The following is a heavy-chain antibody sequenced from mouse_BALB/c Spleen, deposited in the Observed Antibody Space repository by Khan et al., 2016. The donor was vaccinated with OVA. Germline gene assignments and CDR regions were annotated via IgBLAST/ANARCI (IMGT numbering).Heavy chain of an antibody. CDR3: ARKDYYEYVPFPY. D-gene: IGHD2-4*01. Sequence: EVQLQESGPGLVKPSQSLSLTCTVTGYSITSEYAWNWIRQFPGNKLEWMGYINYSGNTRFNPSLKSRTSITRDTSKNQFFLQLNSVTNEDTATNYCARKDYYEYVPFPYWGQGTLVTVSA. CDR1: GYSITSEYA. J-gene: IGHJ3*01. CDR2: INYSGNT. V-gene: IGHV3-2*02.